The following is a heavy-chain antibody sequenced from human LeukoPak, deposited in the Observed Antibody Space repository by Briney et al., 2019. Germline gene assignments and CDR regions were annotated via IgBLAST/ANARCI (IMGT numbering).Heavy chain of an antibody. Sequence: GGSLRLSCIASGFTLSSYEMSWIRQAPGKGLEWVSSVDYSGGDTHYADSVMGRFTISRDNSKNTLYLQLNSLSADDTAVYYCARNRGWYGVSWGQGTLVTVSS. V-gene: IGHV3-23*01. CDR1: GFTLSSYE. CDR3: ARNRGWYGVS. J-gene: IGHJ4*02. CDR2: VDYSGGDT. D-gene: IGHD6-19*01.